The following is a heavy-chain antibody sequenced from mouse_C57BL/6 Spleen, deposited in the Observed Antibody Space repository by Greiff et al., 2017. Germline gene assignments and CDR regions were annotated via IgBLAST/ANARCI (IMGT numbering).Heavy chain of an antibody. D-gene: IGHD2-4*01. V-gene: IGHV1-63*01. CDR1: GYTFTNYW. CDR2: IYPGGGYT. Sequence: VQLVESGAELVRPGTSVKMSCKASGYTFTNYWIGWAKQRPGHGLEWIGDIYPGGGYTNYNEKFKGKATLTADKSSSTAYMPFSSLTTEDAAIYYCARSDYDCDEGRLYYIDYWGQGTTLTVSS. J-gene: IGHJ2*01. CDR3: ARSDYDCDEGRLYYIDY.